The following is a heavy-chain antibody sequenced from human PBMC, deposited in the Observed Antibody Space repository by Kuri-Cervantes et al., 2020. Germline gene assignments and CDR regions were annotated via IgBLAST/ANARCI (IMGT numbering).Heavy chain of an antibody. V-gene: IGHV3-66*01. D-gene: IGHD1-26*01. Sequence: GGSLRLSCAASGFTFSDYYMSWVRQAPGKGLEWVSVIYSGGSTYYADSVKGRFTISRDNSKNTLYLQMNSLRAEDTAVYYCARDLAGATSYWGQGTLVTVSS. CDR3: ARDLAGATSY. CDR1: GFTFSDYY. CDR2: IYSGGST. J-gene: IGHJ4*02.